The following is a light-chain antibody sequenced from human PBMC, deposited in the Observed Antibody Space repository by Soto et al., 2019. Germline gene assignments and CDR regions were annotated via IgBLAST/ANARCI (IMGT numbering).Light chain of an antibody. V-gene: IGLV2-23*02. CDR3: CSYAGGTTV. CDR1: SSDVGSYNL. Sequence: QSALTQPASVSGSPGQSTSISCTGTSSDVGSYNLVSRYQQYPGKAPKLIISEVTKRPSGVSDRFSGSKSGNTASLTISGLQAEDEADYYCCSYAGGTTVFGTGTKLTVL. CDR2: EVT. J-gene: IGLJ1*01.